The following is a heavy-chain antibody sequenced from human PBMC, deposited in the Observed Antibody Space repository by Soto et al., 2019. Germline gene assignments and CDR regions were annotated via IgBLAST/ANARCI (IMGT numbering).Heavy chain of an antibody. CDR2: ISSGSSYI. CDR1: GFPFSSYS. CDR3: AKNYYYDSPGYAFDI. D-gene: IGHD3-22*01. J-gene: IGHJ3*02. V-gene: IGHV3-21*01. Sequence: GGSLRLSCAASGFPFSSYSMNWVRQAPGKGLEWVSSISSGSSYIFYADSVKGRFTISRDNAKNTLFLQMDSLRAEDTAVYYCAKNYYYDSPGYAFDIWGQGTMVTVS.